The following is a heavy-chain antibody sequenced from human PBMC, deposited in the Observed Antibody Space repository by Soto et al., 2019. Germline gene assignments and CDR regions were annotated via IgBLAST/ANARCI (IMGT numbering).Heavy chain of an antibody. D-gene: IGHD2-2*01. J-gene: IGHJ6*02. V-gene: IGHV4-30-2*01. CDR3: ARDSRWYGMDV. Sequence: QLQLQESGSGLVKPSQTLSLTCAVSGGSISSGGYSWSWIRQPPGKGLEWIGYIYHSGSTYYNPSRRSRVTRSVDRSKNQFSLKLSSVTAADTAVYYCARDSRWYGMDVWGQGTTVTVSS. CDR2: IYHSGST. CDR1: GGSISSGGYS.